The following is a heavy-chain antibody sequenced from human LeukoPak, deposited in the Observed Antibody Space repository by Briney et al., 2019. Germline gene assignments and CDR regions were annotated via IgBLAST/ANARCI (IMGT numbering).Heavy chain of an antibody. V-gene: IGHV4-59*01. CDR3: ARGTMGATHFDY. J-gene: IGHJ4*02. D-gene: IGHD1-26*01. Sequence: PSETLSLTCTVSGGSISSDYWNWIRQPPGKGLGWIGYIYYSGSTNYNVSLKSRVTISVDTSKKQFSLRLSSVTAAYTAVYYCARGTMGATHFDYWGQGTLVTVSS. CDR2: IYYSGST. CDR1: GGSISSDY.